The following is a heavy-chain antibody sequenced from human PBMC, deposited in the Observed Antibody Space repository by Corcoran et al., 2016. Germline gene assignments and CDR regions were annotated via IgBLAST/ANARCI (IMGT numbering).Heavy chain of an antibody. J-gene: IGHJ4*02. CDR1: GTSISSHS. V-gene: IGHV4-4*07. Sequence: QVQLQESGPGLVKPSETLSLTCAVSGTSISSHSWSWIRQPAGKGLEWIGLFSTTGITKYTPSRKRRVTMSVDTSKNQFSLRLSSVTAAATAVYYGATGGGDFDYWGQGTLVTVSS. CDR2: FSTTGIT. CDR3: ATGGGDFDY. D-gene: IGHD3-16*01.